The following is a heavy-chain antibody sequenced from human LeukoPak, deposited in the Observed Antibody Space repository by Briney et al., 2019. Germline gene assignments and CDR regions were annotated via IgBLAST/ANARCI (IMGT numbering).Heavy chain of an antibody. J-gene: IGHJ4*02. Sequence: SVKVSCKASGYTFTGYYMHWVRQAPGQGLEWMGGIIPIFGTANYAQKFQGRVTITADESTSTAYMELSSLRSEDTAVYYCARADCSSTSCYIQGMNYFDYWGQGTLVTVSS. CDR3: ARADCSSTSCYIQGMNYFDY. CDR2: IIPIFGTA. D-gene: IGHD2-2*02. V-gene: IGHV1-69*13. CDR1: GYTFTGYY.